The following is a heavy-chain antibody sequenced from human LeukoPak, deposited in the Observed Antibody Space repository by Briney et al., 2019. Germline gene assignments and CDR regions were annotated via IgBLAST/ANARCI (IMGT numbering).Heavy chain of an antibody. CDR1: GFTFSSYA. D-gene: IGHD1-26*01. CDR2: ISYDGSNK. CDR3: ARDPKGGSERWVNGFDY. Sequence: GGSLRLSCAASGFTFSSYAMHWVRQAPGKGLEWVAVISYDGSNKYYADSVKGRFTISRDNSKNTLYLQMNSLRAEDTAVYYCARDPKGGSERWVNGFDYWGQGTLVTVSS. V-gene: IGHV3-30-3*01. J-gene: IGHJ4*02.